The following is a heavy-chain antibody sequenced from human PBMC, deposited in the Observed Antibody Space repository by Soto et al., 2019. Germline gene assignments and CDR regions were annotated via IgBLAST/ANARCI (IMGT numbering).Heavy chain of an antibody. Sequence: EVPLLESGGGLVQPGGSLRLSCAASGFTFSSYAMSWVRQAPGKGLEWVSTISSSGGSTHYADSVKGRFTISRDNSKNTLCLQMNSLRAEDTAVYYCAKFYGGNSAHTYTIDPWGQGTLVTVSS. J-gene: IGHJ5*02. D-gene: IGHD2-21*02. V-gene: IGHV3-23*01. CDR2: ISSSGGST. CDR1: GFTFSSYA. CDR3: AKFYGGNSAHTYTIDP.